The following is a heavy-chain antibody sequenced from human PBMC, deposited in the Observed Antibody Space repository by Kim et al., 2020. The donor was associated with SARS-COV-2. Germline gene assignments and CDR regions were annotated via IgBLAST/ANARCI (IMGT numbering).Heavy chain of an antibody. V-gene: IGHV3-73*01. J-gene: IGHJ4*02. Sequence: GGSLRLSCAASGFTFSGSAMHWVRQASGKGLEWVGRIRSKANSYATAYAASVKGRFTISRDDSKNTAYLQMNSRKTEDTAVYYCTRGSLPPGYWGQGTLVTVSS. CDR3: TRGSLPPGY. CDR1: GFTFSGSA. D-gene: IGHD1-26*01. CDR2: IRSKANSYAT.